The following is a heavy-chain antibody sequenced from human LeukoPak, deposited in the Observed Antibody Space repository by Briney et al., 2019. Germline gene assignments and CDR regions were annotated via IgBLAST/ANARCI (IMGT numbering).Heavy chain of an antibody. J-gene: IGHJ4*02. Sequence: SETLSLTCTVSGGSISSGGYYWSWIRQPPGKGLEWIGYIYHSGSTYYNPSLKSRVTISVDRSKNQFSLKLSSVTAADTAVYYCARGFVEMATMYDYWGQGTLVTVSS. D-gene: IGHD5-24*01. V-gene: IGHV4-30-2*01. CDR2: IYHSGST. CDR1: GGSISSGGYY. CDR3: ARGFVEMATMYDY.